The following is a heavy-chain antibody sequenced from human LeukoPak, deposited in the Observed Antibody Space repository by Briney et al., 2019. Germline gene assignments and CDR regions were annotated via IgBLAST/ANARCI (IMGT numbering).Heavy chain of an antibody. CDR1: GFTVSSNY. J-gene: IGHJ4*02. V-gene: IGHV3-66*01. Sequence: GGSLRFSCAASGFTVSSNYMSWVRQAPGKGLEWVSVIYSGGSTYYADSVKGRFTISRDNSKNTLYLQMNSLRAEDTAVYYCGTTVTTGVADYWGQGTLVTVSS. CDR3: GTTVTTGVADY. CDR2: IYSGGST. D-gene: IGHD4-17*01.